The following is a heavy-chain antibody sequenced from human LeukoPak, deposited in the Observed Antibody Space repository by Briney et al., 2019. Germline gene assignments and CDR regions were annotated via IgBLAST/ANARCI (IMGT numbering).Heavy chain of an antibody. J-gene: IGHJ6*02. CDR1: GGSFSGYY. CDR2: IYSSGNT. CDR3: VRDQHGMDV. Sequence: PSETLSLTCAVYGGSFSGYYWSWIRQPSGKGLEWIGYIYSSGNTNYNPSLKSRVTISVDTSKNQFSLKLNSVTAADTAVYYCVRDQHGMDVWGQGTTVIVFS. V-gene: IGHV4-59*01.